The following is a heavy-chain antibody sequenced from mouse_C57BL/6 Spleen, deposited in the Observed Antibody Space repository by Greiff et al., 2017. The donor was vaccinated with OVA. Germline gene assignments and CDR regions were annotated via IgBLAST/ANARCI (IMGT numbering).Heavy chain of an antibody. Sequence: QVHVKQPGTELVKPGASVKLSCKASGYTFTSYWMHWVKQRHGQGLEWIGHINPSNGATNYNEKFKSKATLTVDKSSSPAYLQLRSLTSEDSAVYYCASSLARDTSLDYWGQGTTLTVSS. V-gene: IGHV1-53*01. CDR1: GYTFTSYW. CDR3: ASSLARDTSLDY. D-gene: IGHD3-3*01. J-gene: IGHJ2*01. CDR2: INPSNGAT.